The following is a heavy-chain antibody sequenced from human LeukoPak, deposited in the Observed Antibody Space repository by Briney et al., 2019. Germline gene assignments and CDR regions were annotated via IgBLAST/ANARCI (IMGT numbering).Heavy chain of an antibody. D-gene: IGHD2-15*01. Sequence: ASVKVSCKASGYTFTSYYMHWVRQAPGQGLEWMGIINPSGGSTSYAQKFQGRVTMTRDTSTSTVYMELSSLRSEDTAVYYRARVGEGYCSGGSCPFDYWGQGTLVTVSS. CDR3: ARVGEGYCSGGSCPFDY. V-gene: IGHV1-46*01. CDR2: INPSGGST. CDR1: GYTFTSYY. J-gene: IGHJ4*02.